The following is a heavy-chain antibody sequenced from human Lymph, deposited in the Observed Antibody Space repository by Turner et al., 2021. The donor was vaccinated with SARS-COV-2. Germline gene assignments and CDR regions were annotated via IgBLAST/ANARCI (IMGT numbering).Heavy chain of an antibody. CDR3: ARHNGGRLDY. CDR2: IWYDGSNK. CDR1: GFTFSSSG. Sequence: QVQLVESGGGVVQPGRSLRLSCAASGFTFSSSGMHWVRQALGKGLEWVAVIWYDGSNKFYADSVKGRFTISRDNSKNTLYLQMNSLRAEDTAVYYCARHNGGRLDYWGQGTLVTVSS. J-gene: IGHJ4*02. D-gene: IGHD3-16*01. V-gene: IGHV3-33*01.